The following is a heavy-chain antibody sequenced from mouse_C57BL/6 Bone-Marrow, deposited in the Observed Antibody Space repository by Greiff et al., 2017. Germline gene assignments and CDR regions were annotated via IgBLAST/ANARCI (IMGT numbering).Heavy chain of an antibody. D-gene: IGHD1-1*01. V-gene: IGHV1-82*01. J-gene: IGHJ2*01. CDR2: IYPGDGDT. CDR1: GYAFSSSW. Sequence: QVQLQPSGPELVKPGASVKISCKASGYAFSSSWMNWVKQRPGKGLEWIGRIYPGDGDTNYNGKFKGKATLTADKSSSTAYMQLSSLTSEDSAVYFCASLITTARDYFDYWGQGTTLTVSS. CDR3: ASLITTARDYFDY.